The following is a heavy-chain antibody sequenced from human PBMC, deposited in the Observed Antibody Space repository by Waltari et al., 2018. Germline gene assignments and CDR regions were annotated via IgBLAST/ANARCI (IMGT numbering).Heavy chain of an antibody. Sequence: EVQLVESGGGLVQPGRSLRLSCTASGFTFGDYVMSWVRQAPGKGLEWVGFIRSKAYGGTTEYAASLKGRFTISRDDSKSIAYLQMNSLKTEDTTVYYCTRDRSSGWSHWGQGTLVTVSS. J-gene: IGHJ4*02. CDR1: GFTFGDYV. D-gene: IGHD6-19*01. V-gene: IGHV3-49*04. CDR3: TRDRSSGWSH. CDR2: IRSKAYGGTT.